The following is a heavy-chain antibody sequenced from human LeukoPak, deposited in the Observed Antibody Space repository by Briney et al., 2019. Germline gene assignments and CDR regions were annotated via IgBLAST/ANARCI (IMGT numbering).Heavy chain of an antibody. CDR3: ARAKLGGSYYDLYYFDY. CDR1: GGSISSSNW. J-gene: IGHJ4*02. CDR2: TYHSGST. D-gene: IGHD1-26*01. Sequence: SETLSLTCAVSGGSISSSNWWSWVRQPPGKGLEWIGETYHSGSTNYNPSLKSRVTISVDKSKNQFSLKLSSVTAADTAVYYCARAKLGGSYYDLYYFDYWGQGTLVTVSS. V-gene: IGHV4-4*02.